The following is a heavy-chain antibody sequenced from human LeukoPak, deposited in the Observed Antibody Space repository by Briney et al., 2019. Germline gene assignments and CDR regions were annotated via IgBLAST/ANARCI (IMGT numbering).Heavy chain of an antibody. CDR1: GGSISSSSYY. J-gene: IGHJ3*02. Sequence: PSETLSLTCTVSGGSISSSSYYWGWIRQPPGKGLECIASIYYSGSTYYNPSLKSRVTISVDTSKNQFSLKLSSVTAADTAVYYCARVVLGNYYDSSGYYPSHDAFDIWGQGTMVTVSS. D-gene: IGHD3-22*01. CDR2: IYYSGST. V-gene: IGHV4-39*07. CDR3: ARVVLGNYYDSSGYYPSHDAFDI.